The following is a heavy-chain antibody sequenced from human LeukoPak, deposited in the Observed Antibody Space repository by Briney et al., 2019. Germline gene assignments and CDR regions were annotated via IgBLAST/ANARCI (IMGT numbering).Heavy chain of an antibody. J-gene: IGHJ4*02. CDR2: ITGGGTAI. D-gene: IGHD6-19*01. CDR3: ARTIMGDSGWSSYFDH. CDR1: GFIFKAYE. V-gene: IGHV3-48*03. Sequence: GGSLRLSCAASGFIFKAYEMTWVRQSPGRGLEWVSSITGGGTAIYYAASVKGRFRISRDNVKNSLYLQMTSLRANDTGLYYCARTIMGDSGWSSYFDHWGQGSLVTVSS.